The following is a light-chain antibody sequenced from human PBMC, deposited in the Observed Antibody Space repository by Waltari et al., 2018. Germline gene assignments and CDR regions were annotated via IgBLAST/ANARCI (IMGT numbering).Light chain of an antibody. CDR2: GKN. V-gene: IGLV3-19*01. CDR1: SLRNYY. CDR3: NSRDSSGNHYVV. Sequence: SSELTQDPAVSMALGQTVRITCQGDSLRNYYASWYQQKPGQAPILVIYGKNNRPSGIPDRFSGSSSGNTASLTITGAQAEDEADYYCNSRDSSGNHYVVFGGGTKLTVL. J-gene: IGLJ2*01.